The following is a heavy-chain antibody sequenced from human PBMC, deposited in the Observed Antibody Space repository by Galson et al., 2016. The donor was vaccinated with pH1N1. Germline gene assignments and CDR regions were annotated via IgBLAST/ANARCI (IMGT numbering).Heavy chain of an antibody. Sequence: LSLTCAVFGGSFSNYQWTWIRQSPGKGLEWIGSVFHRGTTYYDLSLKSRVTISIDTSNKRFSLKVTSVSAADAAVYYCARGVAAASRFDLWGQGSLVAVSS. CDR3: ARGVAAASRFDL. J-gene: IGHJ5*02. D-gene: IGHD6-13*01. CDR2: VFHRGTT. V-gene: IGHV4-34*01. CDR1: GGSFSNYQ.